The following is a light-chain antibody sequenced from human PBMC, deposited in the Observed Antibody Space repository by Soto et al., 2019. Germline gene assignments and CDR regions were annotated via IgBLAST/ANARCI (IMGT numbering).Light chain of an antibody. V-gene: IGLV2-14*01. CDR1: SSDVGGYNY. CDR2: DVS. CDR3: SSYTSSNYV. J-gene: IGLJ1*01. Sequence: QSALTQPASVSGSPVQSITISCTGTSSDVGGYNYVSWYQQHPGKAPKLMIYDVSNRPSGVSNRFSGSKSGNTASLTISGLQAEDEADYYCSSYTSSNYVFGTGTKVTVL.